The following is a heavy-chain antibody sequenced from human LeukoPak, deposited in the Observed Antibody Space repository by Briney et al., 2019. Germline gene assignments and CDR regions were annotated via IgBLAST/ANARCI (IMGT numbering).Heavy chain of an antibody. J-gene: IGHJ4*02. V-gene: IGHV1-18*01. CDR2: SSTNNRNT. Sequence: ASVKVSCKASGYTSTSYDISWVRQAPGQGLEWVGWSSTNNRNTNYAQKLQGRVTMTTDTSTSTAYMELRSLRFDDAAVYYCARGGYTYGYGHWGQGTLVTVSS. D-gene: IGHD5-18*01. CDR3: ARGGYTYGYGH. CDR1: GYTSTSYD.